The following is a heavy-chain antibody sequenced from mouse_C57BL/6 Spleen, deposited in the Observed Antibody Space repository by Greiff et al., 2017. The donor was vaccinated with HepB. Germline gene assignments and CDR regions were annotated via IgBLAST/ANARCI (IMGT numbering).Heavy chain of an antibody. D-gene: IGHD1-1*01. CDR2: IDPSDSET. V-gene: IGHV1-52*01. Sequence: QVQLQQPGAELVRPGSSVKLSCKASGYTFTSYWMHWVKQRPIQGLEWIGNIDPSDSETHYNQKFKDKATLTVEKSSSTAYMQLSSLTSEDSAVYYCAIYYGSSYAYWGQGTLVTVSA. CDR1: GYTFTSYW. CDR3: AIYYGSSYAY. J-gene: IGHJ3*01.